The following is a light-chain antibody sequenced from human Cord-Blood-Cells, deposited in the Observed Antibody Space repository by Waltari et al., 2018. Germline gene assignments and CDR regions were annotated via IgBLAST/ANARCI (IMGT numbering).Light chain of an antibody. V-gene: IGLV2-11*01. CDR3: CSYAGSYTLKV. CDR2: DVS. CDR1: SSDVGGYNY. Sequence: QSALTQPRSVSGSPGQSVTISCTGTSSDVGGYNYVSWYQQHPGQAPKLMIYDVSKRPSGVPDRFSGSKSGNTASLTISGLQAEDEADYYCCSYAGSYTLKVFGGGTKLTVL. J-gene: IGLJ2*01.